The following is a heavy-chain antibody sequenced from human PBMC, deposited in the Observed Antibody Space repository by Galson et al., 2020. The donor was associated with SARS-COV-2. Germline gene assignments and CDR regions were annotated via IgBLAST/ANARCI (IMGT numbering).Heavy chain of an antibody. CDR2: ISDNGDDT. D-gene: IGHD2-8*01. J-gene: IGHJ4*02. CDR1: GFRFSPYA. CDR3: AKDRMGQVTSHY. Sequence: GGSLRLSCAASGFRFSPYAMTWVRQAPGKGLEWVSTISDNGDDTYYTDSVKGRFTISRDTSKNTLYLQMGSLRAEDTAIYYCAKDRMGQVTSHYWGQGTLVTVSS. V-gene: IGHV3-23*01.